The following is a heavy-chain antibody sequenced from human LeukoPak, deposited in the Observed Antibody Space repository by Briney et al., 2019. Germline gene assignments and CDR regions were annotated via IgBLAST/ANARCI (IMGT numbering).Heavy chain of an antibody. CDR2: ISSSSSYI. Sequence: GGSLRLSCTSSGFNFGDYDLSWVRQAPGKGLEWVSSISSSSSYIYYADSVKGRFTISRDNAKNSLYLQMSSPRVEDTAVYYCTRDPRHFDSCGQGTLVTVSS. V-gene: IGHV3-21*01. CDR1: GFNFGDYD. D-gene: IGHD6-6*01. J-gene: IGHJ5*01. CDR3: TRDPRHFDS.